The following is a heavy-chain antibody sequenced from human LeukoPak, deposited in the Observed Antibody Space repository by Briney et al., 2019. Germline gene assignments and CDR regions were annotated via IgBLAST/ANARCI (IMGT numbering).Heavy chain of an antibody. D-gene: IGHD2-15*01. Sequence: GASVKDSCKASGGTFSSYAISWVRQAPGQGLEWMGGIIPIFGTANYAQKFQGRVTITADESTSTAYMELSSLRSEDTDVYYCARYGYCSGGSCRFAPGKYYFGYWGQGTLVTVSS. J-gene: IGHJ4*02. CDR3: ARYGYCSGGSCRFAPGKYYFGY. CDR1: GGTFSSYA. CDR2: IIPIFGTA. V-gene: IGHV1-69*13.